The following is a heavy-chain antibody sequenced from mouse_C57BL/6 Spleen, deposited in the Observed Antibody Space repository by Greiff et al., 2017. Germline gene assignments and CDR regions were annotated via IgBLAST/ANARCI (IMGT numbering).Heavy chain of an antibody. Sequence: VQLQQSGAELVRPGASVKLSCTASGFNIKDDYMHWVKQRPEQGLEWIGWIDPENGDTEYASKFQGKATITADTSSNTAYLQLSSLTSEDTAVYYCTTDWDWGYWGQGTLVTVSA. V-gene: IGHV14-4*01. CDR3: TTDWDWGY. CDR1: GFNIKDDY. D-gene: IGHD4-1*01. CDR2: IDPENGDT. J-gene: IGHJ3*01.